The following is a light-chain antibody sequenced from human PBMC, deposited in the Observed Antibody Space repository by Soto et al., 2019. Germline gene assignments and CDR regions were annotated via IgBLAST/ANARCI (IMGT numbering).Light chain of an antibody. CDR3: QQSYITPWT. V-gene: IGKV1-39*01. CDR1: QSISNY. J-gene: IGKJ1*01. CDR2: AAS. Sequence: DIQMTQSPSSLSTSVGDRVTITCRASQSISNYLNWYQQKPGKVPKLLIYAASRLQSGVPSRFSGSGSGTDFTLTISSLQPEDFATYFCQQSYITPWTFGQGTEVEI.